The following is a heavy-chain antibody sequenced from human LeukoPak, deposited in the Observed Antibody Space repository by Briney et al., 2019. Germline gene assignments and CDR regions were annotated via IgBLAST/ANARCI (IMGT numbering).Heavy chain of an antibody. D-gene: IGHD3-9*01. CDR1: GFTFSSYG. V-gene: IGHV3-30*19. CDR3: ARDLPTSGILTGYYPDY. Sequence: GGSLRLSCAASGFTFSSYGMHWVRQAPGKGLEWVAVISYDGSNKYYADSVKGRFTISRDNSKNTLYLQMNSLRAEDTAVYYCARDLPTSGILTGYYPDYWGQGTLVTVSS. CDR2: ISYDGSNK. J-gene: IGHJ4*02.